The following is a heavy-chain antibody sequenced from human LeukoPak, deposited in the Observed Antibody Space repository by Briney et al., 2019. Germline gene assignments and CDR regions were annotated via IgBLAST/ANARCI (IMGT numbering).Heavy chain of an antibody. V-gene: IGHV1-2*02. D-gene: IGHD3-10*01. CDR1: GYTFTGHF. Sequence: ASVKVSCKASGYTFTGHFIHWVRQAPGQGLVWMGWINPQSGSTTYAQAFQGRVVMTLDTSVNSVYMEMSSLGYDDTATYFCARDRADEYSAGSYVSFDPWGRGTPLTVSS. CDR2: INPQSGST. J-gene: IGHJ5*02. CDR3: ARDRADEYSAGSYVSFDP.